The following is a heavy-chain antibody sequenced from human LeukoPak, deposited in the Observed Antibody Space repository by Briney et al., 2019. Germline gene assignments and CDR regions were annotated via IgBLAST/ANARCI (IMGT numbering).Heavy chain of an antibody. Sequence: PSQTLSLTCTVSGGFISSGGYYWSWIRQHPGKGLESIVYIYYSGSTYYNPSLKSRVTISVDTSKSQFCLKLSSVTAADTAVYYWAGSIVADRAIFDCWGEGTLVTVAS. D-gene: IGHD6-13*01. V-gene: IGHV4-31*03. CDR3: AGSIVADRAIFDC. CDR1: GGFISSGGYY. J-gene: IGHJ4*02. CDR2: IYYSGST.